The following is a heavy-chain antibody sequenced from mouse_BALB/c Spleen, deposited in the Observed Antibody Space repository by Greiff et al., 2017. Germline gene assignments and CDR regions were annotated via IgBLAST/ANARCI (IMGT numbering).Heavy chain of an antibody. Sequence: EVMLVESGGDLVKPGGSLKLSCAASGFTFSSYGMSWVRQTPDKRLEWVATISSGGSYTYYPDRVKGRFTISRDNAKNTLYLQMSSLKYEDTARYYCARHGDYDGDYIDYWGQGTTLTVAS. D-gene: IGHD2-4*01. CDR1: GFTFSSYG. CDR3: ARHGDYDGDYIDY. J-gene: IGHJ2*01. V-gene: IGHV5-6*01. CDR2: ISSGGSYT.